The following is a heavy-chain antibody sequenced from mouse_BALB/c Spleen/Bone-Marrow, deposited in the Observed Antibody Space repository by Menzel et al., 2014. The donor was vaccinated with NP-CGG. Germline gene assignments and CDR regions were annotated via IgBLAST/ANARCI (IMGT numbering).Heavy chain of an antibody. J-gene: IGHJ1*01. Sequence: LVKTGASVKISCKASGYSFTGYYMHWVKQSHGKSLEWIGYISGYNGATSYIQKFKGKATFTVDTSSNTAYMQFNSLTSEDAAVYYCASYFANYVGYFDVWGAGTTVTVSS. CDR3: ASYFANYVGYFDV. V-gene: IGHV1S34*01. D-gene: IGHD2-1*01. CDR1: GYSFTGYY. CDR2: ISGYNGAT.